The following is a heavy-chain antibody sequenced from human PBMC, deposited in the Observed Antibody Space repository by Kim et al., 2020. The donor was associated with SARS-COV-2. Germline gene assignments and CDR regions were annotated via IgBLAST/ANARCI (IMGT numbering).Heavy chain of an antibody. Sequence: GGSLRLSCAASGFTFSSYGMHWVRQAPGKGLEWVAVIWYDGSNKYYADSVKGRFTISRDNSKNTLYLQMNSLRAEDTAVYYCATNPGYSSGWFDYWGQGTLVTVSS. J-gene: IGHJ4*02. D-gene: IGHD6-19*01. CDR2: IWYDGSNK. V-gene: IGHV3-33*01. CDR1: GFTFSSYG. CDR3: ATNPGYSSGWFDY.